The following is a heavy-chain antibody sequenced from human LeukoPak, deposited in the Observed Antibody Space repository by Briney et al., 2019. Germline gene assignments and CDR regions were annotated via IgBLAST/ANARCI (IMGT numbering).Heavy chain of an antibody. CDR1: GGSFSGYY. V-gene: IGHV4-34*01. Sequence: SETLSLTCAVYGGSFSGYYWSWIRQPPGKGLEWIGEINHSGSTNYNPSLKSRVTISVDTSKNQFSLKLSSVTAADTAVYYCARKGVIHYYGSGSYVYWRQGTLVAVSS. CDR2: INHSGST. J-gene: IGHJ4*02. D-gene: IGHD3-10*01. CDR3: ARKGVIHYYGSGSYVY.